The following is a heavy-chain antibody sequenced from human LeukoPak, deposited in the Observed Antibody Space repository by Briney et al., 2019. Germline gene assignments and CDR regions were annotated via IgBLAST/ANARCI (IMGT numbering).Heavy chain of an antibody. J-gene: IGHJ4*02. CDR1: GGSISSSSYY. CDR2: IYYSGST. CDR3: ARSPIIVGRAAAMRPPDY. D-gene: IGHD2-2*01. Sequence: SETLSLTCTVSGGSISSSSYYRGWIRQPPGKGLEWIGYIYYSGSTNYNPSLKSRVTISVDTSKNQFSLKLSSVTAADTAVYYCARSPIIVGRAAAMRPPDYWGQGTLVTVSS. V-gene: IGHV4-61*05.